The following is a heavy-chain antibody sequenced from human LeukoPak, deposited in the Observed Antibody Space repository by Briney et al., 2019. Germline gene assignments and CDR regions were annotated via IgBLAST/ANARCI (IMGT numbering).Heavy chain of an antibody. Sequence: GESLKISCKGFGYIFTRYWIAWVRQMPGEGLELMGIIYPGDSDTRYSPSFQGQVTISVDKSISTAYLQWTSLKASDTAMYYCARHEGSYGSGSYYADSWGQGTLVTVSS. CDR1: GYIFTRYW. D-gene: IGHD3-10*01. V-gene: IGHV5-51*01. CDR3: ARHEGSYGSGSYYADS. CDR2: IYPGDSDT. J-gene: IGHJ4*02.